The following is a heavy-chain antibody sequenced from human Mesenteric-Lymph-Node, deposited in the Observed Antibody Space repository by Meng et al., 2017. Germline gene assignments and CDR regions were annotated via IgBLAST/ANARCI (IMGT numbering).Heavy chain of an antibody. Sequence: QVQLQESGPGLVKPSQTLSLTCTVSVGSISSGAYYWTWIRQHPGKGLEWIGYIYYTGSTYYNPSLKSRVTISGDTSKNQFSLKLSSVTAADTAMYYCATWIQLGAFDYWGQGTLVTVSS. J-gene: IGHJ4*02. CDR3: ATWIQLGAFDY. CDR1: VGSISSGAYY. D-gene: IGHD1-1*01. V-gene: IGHV4-31*03. CDR2: IYYTGST.